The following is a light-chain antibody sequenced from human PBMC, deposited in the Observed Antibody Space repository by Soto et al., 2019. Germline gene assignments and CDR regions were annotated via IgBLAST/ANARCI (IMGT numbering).Light chain of an antibody. CDR3: QQYDNLPVT. CDR2: DAS. CDR1: QDISNY. Sequence: DIQMTQSPSALSASVRDRVPITCQASQDISNYLNWYQQKPGKAPKLLIYDASNLETGVPSRFSGSGSGTDFTFTISSLQPEDIATYYCQQYDNLPVTFGGGTKVDI. V-gene: IGKV1-33*01. J-gene: IGKJ4*01.